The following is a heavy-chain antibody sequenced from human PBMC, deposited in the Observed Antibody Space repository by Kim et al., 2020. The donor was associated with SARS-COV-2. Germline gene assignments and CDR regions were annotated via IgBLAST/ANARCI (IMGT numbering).Heavy chain of an antibody. D-gene: IGHD1-7*01. CDR3: AMTFENSAAFDS. J-gene: IGHJ4*02. V-gene: IGHV1-69*13. CDR2: IFPTRGTT. CDR1: GVTLRTYT. Sequence: SVKVSCKASGVTLRTYTMSWVRRAPGQGLEWMGGIFPTRGTTDFARKFQGRATITADASTSSTYLTVTNLRSEDTAVYYCAMTFENSAAFDSWGQGTPV.